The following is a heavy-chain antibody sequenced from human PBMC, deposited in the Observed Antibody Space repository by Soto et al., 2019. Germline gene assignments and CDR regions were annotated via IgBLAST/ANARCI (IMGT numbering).Heavy chain of an antibody. Sequence: PGGSRRLSCAASGFTFSGSAMHWVRQASGKGLEWVGRIRSKAYSYATEYAASVKGRFTISRDDSKNTAYLQMNSLKTEDTAVYYCSRHGVWFGESQYRDPLGSWGQGTLVTVSS. V-gene: IGHV3-73*01. D-gene: IGHD3-10*01. CDR3: SRHGVWFGESQYRDPLGS. CDR1: GFTFSGSA. CDR2: IRSKAYSYAT. J-gene: IGHJ4*02.